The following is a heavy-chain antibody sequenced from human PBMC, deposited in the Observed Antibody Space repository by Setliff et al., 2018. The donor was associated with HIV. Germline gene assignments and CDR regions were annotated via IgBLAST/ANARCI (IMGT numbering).Heavy chain of an antibody. D-gene: IGHD2-2*01. V-gene: IGHV3-30*04. J-gene: IGHJ4*02. Sequence: LRLSCAASGFTFSSYAMHWVRQAPGKGLEWAAVISYDGSNKYYADSVKGRFTISRDNSKNTLYLQMNSLRAEDTAVYYCAKDPCSSTSCTHWYYFDYWGQGTLVTVSS. CDR1: GFTFSSYA. CDR2: ISYDGSNK. CDR3: AKDPCSSTSCTHWYYFDY.